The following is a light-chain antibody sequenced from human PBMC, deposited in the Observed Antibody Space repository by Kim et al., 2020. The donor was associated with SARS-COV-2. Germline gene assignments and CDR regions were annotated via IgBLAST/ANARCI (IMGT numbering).Light chain of an antibody. V-gene: IGKV3-15*01. CDR1: QSVSSN. CDR3: QQYNNWPPVT. CDR2: GAS. Sequence: PAERATLSCRASQSVSSNLAWYQPKPGQAPRLLIYGASTRATGIPARFSGSGSGTEFTLTISSLQSEDFAFYYCQQYNNWPPVTFGQGTRLEIK. J-gene: IGKJ5*01.